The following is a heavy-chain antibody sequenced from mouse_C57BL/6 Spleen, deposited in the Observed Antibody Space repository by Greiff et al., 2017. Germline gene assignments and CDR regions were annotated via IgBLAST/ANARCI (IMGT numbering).Heavy chain of an antibody. V-gene: IGHV1-76*01. CDR3: ARDGSMGD. Sequence: VQLQQSGAELVRPGASVKLSCKASGYTFTDYYINWVKQRPGQGLEWIARIYPGSGNTYYNEKFKGKATLTAEKSSSTAYMQLSSLTSEDSAVYFCARDGSMGDWGQGTSVTVSS. CDR2: IYPGSGNT. J-gene: IGHJ4*01. CDR1: GYTFTDYY. D-gene: IGHD2-3*01.